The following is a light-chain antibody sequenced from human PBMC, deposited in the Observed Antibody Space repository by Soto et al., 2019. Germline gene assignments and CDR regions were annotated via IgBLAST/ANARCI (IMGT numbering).Light chain of an antibody. CDR1: QSVSSN. CDR3: QQYDSSPPSWT. CDR2: GAS. J-gene: IGKJ1*01. V-gene: IGKV3-20*01. Sequence: EIVMTQSPATLSVSPGERATLSCRASQSVSSNLAWYQQKPGQAPRLLIYGASSRATGIPDRFSGSGSGTDFTLTISRLEPEDFAVYYCQQYDSSPPSWTFGQGTTVEVK.